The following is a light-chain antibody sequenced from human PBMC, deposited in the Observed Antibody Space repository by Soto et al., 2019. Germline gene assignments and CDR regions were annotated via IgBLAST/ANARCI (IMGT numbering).Light chain of an antibody. CDR2: GAS. CDR3: QQSYSSPYT. J-gene: IGKJ2*01. V-gene: IGKV3D-15*01. CDR1: QTIAGN. Sequence: IVLTQSPATLSVSPGERATLSCRASQTIAGNLAWYQQKPGQPPRLLIYGASTRATGVPARFSGSGSGTEFTLTTEFTLTISSLQPEDFATYYCQQSYSSPYTFGRGTKVEI.